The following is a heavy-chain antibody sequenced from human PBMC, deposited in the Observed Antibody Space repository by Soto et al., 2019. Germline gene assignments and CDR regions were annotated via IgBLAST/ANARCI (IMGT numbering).Heavy chain of an antibody. CDR2: INPSGGST. CDR1: GYTLTTYQ. CDR3: ARGDSNGWHFDS. V-gene: IGHV1-46*01. Sequence: ASVKVSCKASGYTLTTYQIHWVRQAPGQGLEWMGTINPSGGSTSYAQRFQGRVTMTRDTSTSTVYVDLSSLRSEDTALYYCARGDSNGWHFDSWGQGTLVTVSS. D-gene: IGHD6-19*01. J-gene: IGHJ4*02.